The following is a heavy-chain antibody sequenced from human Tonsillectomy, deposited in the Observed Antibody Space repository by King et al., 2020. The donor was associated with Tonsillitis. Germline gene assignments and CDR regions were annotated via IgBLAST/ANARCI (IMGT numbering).Heavy chain of an antibody. CDR1: GHSFTSYW. J-gene: IGHJ4*02. Sequence: VQLVESGAEVKKPGESLRISCKGSGHSFTSYWISWVRQMPGKGLEWMGRIDPSDSYTKYSPSFQGHVTISVDKSISTAYLQWSSLKASDTAMYYCARHYSGTWYDYWGQGTLVTVSS. CDR2: IDPSDSYT. V-gene: IGHV5-10-1*03. CDR3: ARHYSGTWYDY. D-gene: IGHD6-13*01.